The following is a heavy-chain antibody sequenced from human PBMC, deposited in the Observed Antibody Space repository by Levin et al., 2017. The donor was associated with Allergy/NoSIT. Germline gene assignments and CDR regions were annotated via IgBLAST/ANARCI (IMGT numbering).Heavy chain of an antibody. CDR1: GGSISSGSYY. D-gene: IGHD1-1*01. V-gene: IGHV4-61*02. CDR3: ARAEVGEEH. CDR2: IYSSGIA. J-gene: IGHJ4*02. Sequence: LRLSCKVSGGSISSGSYYWSWLRQPAAKGLEWIGRIYSSGIAYYNSSLKRRVTIIVDTSKNQFSLKLSSVTAADTAVYYWARAEVGEEHWGQGTLVSVSS.